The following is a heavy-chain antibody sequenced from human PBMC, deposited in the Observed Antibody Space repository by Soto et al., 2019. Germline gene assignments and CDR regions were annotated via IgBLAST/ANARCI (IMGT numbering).Heavy chain of an antibody. V-gene: IGHV4-61*08. CDR1: GGSVSSGDYF. CDR2: IYYSGST. CDR3: ARSPNYYYYGFDV. Sequence: SETLSLTCTVSGGSVSSGDYFWSWLRQSPGKRLEWIAYIYYSGSTNYNPSLKSRATISVDTSRSQVSLTLTSMTAADAALYYCARSPNYYYYGFDVWGQGTAVTVSS. D-gene: IGHD3-10*01. J-gene: IGHJ6*02.